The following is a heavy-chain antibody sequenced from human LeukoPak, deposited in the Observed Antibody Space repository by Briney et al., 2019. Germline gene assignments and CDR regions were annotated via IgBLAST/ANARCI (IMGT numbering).Heavy chain of an antibody. Sequence: PGGSLRLSCATSVFTFGDYPLNWVRQRPGKGLEWVGIIRSRTKGATTDYAASVKGRFTISRDDSKATVYLQMDSLKIEDTAVYYCSRDLGTTETGDDYWGQGTLVTVSS. CDR2: IRSRTKGATT. CDR1: VFTFGDYP. V-gene: IGHV3-49*04. CDR3: SRDLGTTETGDDY. J-gene: IGHJ4*02. D-gene: IGHD1-14*01.